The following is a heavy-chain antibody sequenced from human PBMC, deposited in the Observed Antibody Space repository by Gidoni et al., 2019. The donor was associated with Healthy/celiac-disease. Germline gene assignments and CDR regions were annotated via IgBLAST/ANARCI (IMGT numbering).Heavy chain of an antibody. CDR2: IRSKAYGGTT. CDR1: GFTFGDYA. V-gene: IGHV3-49*03. CDR3: TRGLFSSSWYVNWFDP. Sequence: EVQLVESGGGLVQRGRSLRLSGSASGFTFGDYAMSWFRQAPGKGLEWVGFIRSKAYGGTTEYAASVKGRFTISREDSKSIAYLQMNSLKTEDTAVYYCTRGLFSSSWYVNWFDPWGQGTLVTVSS. D-gene: IGHD6-13*01. J-gene: IGHJ5*02.